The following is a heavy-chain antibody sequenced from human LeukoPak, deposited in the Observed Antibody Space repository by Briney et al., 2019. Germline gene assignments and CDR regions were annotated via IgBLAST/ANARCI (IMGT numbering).Heavy chain of an antibody. CDR2: IYYSGST. D-gene: IGHD6-6*01. CDR3: AREYRSSSGSFD. CDR1: GGSISSSSYY. V-gene: IGHV4-61*01. J-gene: IGHJ4*02. Sequence: SETLSLTCTVSGGSISSSSYYWSWIRQPPGKGLEWIGYIYYSGSTNYNPSLKSRVTISVDTSKNRFSLNLSSVTAADTAVYYCAREYRSSSGSFDWGQGTLVTVSS.